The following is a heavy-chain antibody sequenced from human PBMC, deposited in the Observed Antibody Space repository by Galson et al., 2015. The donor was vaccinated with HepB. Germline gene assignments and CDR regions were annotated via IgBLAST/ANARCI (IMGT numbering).Heavy chain of an antibody. J-gene: IGHJ6*02. CDR2: INPDGSRT. CDR1: GFAFSSDW. CDR3: VRALITTTGRGDV. Sequence: SLRLSCADSGFAFSSDWMHWVRQVPGSGLMWVSRINPDGSRTDYAGSVKGRFTISRDNAKNTLFLQMNSLRADDTAVYYCVRALITTTGRGDVWGQGTTVTVSS. V-gene: IGHV3-74*01. D-gene: IGHD1-14*01.